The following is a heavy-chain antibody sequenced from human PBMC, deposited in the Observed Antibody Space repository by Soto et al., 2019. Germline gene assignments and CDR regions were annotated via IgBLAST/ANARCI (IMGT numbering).Heavy chain of an antibody. V-gene: IGHV3-9*01. CDR2: VSWDSEIV. CDR3: AKDRGPCSGNKCSSLYYYYGMDV. CDR1: GFKFGDYA. J-gene: IGHJ6*02. D-gene: IGHD2-15*01. Sequence: PVGSLRLSCEASGFKFGDYAMHWVRQAPGKGLGWVSGVSWDSEIVGYADSVKGRFTISRDNAKNSLYLEMNSLRTEDTALYYCAKDRGPCSGNKCSSLYYYYGMDVWGQGTTVTVSS.